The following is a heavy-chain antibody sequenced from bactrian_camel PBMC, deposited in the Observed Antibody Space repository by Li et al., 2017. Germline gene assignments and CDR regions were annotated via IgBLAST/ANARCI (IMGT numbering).Heavy chain of an antibody. J-gene: IGHJ4*01. CDR3: VAGFWTLRGCADDYRH. D-gene: IGHD3*01. Sequence: HVQLVESGGGSVQAGGSLRLSCAASGNTLTSSCMAWFRQVPGKERVGVAHIDVDGQTSYADSVKGRFTISDDNDKNTLYLQMNSLKPEDTAMYYCVAGFWTLRGCADDYRHWGQGTQVTVS. V-gene: IGHV3S53*01. CDR1: GNTLTSSC. CDR2: IDVDGQT.